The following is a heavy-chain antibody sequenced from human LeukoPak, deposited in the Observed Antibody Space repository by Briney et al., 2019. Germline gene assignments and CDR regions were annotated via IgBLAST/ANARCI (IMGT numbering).Heavy chain of an antibody. CDR3: VRETPSSGYFDY. V-gene: IGHV4-59*01. D-gene: IGHD3-3*01. CDR1: GVSISPYY. J-gene: IGHJ4*02. Sequence: SETLSLTCTVSGVSISPYYWSWIRQPPGKGLEWIAYIYYSGTTKYNPSLRSRATISVDTSKNQFSLKLTSVTAADTAVYYCVRETPSSGYFDYWGQGTLVTVSS. CDR2: IYYSGTT.